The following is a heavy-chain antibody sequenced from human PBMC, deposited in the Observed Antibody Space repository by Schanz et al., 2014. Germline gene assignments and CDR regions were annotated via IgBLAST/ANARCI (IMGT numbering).Heavy chain of an antibody. CDR1: GFTFSDYY. J-gene: IGHJ4*02. CDR2: ISASGGST. V-gene: IGHV3-23*04. D-gene: IGHD2-15*01. Sequence: VQLVESGGGLVKPGGSLRLSCAASGFTFSDYYMSWVRQAPGKGLEWVSTISASGGSTYYADSVKGRFTISRDNSKNTLYLQMNTLRAEDTAVYYCARDRGYCSGGSCLTFDYWGQGTLVTVSS. CDR3: ARDRGYCSGGSCLTFDY.